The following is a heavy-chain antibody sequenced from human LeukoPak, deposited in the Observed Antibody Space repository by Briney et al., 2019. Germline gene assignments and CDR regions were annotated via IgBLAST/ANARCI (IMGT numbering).Heavy chain of an antibody. V-gene: IGHV3-30*02. D-gene: IGHD3-22*01. CDR1: GFSFRSFG. J-gene: IGHJ4*02. CDR3: AKDYYYDSSGYYYFDY. Sequence: SGGSLRLSCEGSGFSFRSFGMNWVRQAPGKGLEWVAFIRYDGSNKYYADSVKGRFTISRDNSKNTLYLQMNSLRAEDTAVYYCAKDYYYDSSGYYYFDYWGQGTLVTVSS. CDR2: IRYDGSNK.